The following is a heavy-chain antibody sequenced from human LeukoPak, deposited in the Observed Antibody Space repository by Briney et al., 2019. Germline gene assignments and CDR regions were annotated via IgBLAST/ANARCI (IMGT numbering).Heavy chain of an antibody. D-gene: IGHD3-3*01. CDR1: GGSISSSSYY. Sequence: SETLSLTCTVSGGSISSSSYYWGWIRQPPGKGLEWIGSIYYSGSTYYNPSLKSRVTISVDTSKNQFSLKLSSVTAADTAVYYCARGQGDFWSGYWVDYWGQGTLVTVSS. CDR3: ARGQGDFWSGYWVDY. J-gene: IGHJ4*02. V-gene: IGHV4-39*01. CDR2: IYYSGST.